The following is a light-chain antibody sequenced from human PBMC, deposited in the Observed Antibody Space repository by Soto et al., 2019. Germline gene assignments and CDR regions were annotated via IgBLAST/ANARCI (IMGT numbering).Light chain of an antibody. CDR3: LQNYLYPFT. Sequence: AIQMTQSPSSLSASVGDRVTITCRASQGIRNDLDWFQQKPGKAPKLLIYAASNLQSGVPARFSGSGSGTDFPLTSSSLQPEYFATYYCLQNYLYPFTFGPGTKVDIK. V-gene: IGKV1-6*01. J-gene: IGKJ3*01. CDR2: AAS. CDR1: QGIRND.